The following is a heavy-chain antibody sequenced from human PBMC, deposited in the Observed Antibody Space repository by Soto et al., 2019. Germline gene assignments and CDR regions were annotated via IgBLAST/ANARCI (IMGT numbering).Heavy chain of an antibody. CDR3: ARASTVTRNWFDL. V-gene: IGHV3-53*01. D-gene: IGHD4-17*01. CDR1: GFTVSSNY. J-gene: IGHJ5*02. CDR2: IYSGGST. Sequence: EVQVVESGGGLIQPGGSLRLSCAASGFTVSSNYMNWVRQAPGKGLEWVSVIYSGGSTYYADSVKGRFTISRDNAKNSLYLQMNSLRDEDTAVYYCARASTVTRNWFDLWGQGTLVTVSS.